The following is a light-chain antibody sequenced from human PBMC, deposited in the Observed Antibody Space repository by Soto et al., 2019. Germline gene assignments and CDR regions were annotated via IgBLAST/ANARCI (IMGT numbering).Light chain of an antibody. CDR2: GAS. V-gene: IGKV3-20*01. Sequence: EIVLTQSPGTLSLSPGERATLSFRASQSVSSTFLAWYQQKPGQAPRLLIYGASTRATGIPARFTGSGSGTDFTLKISRVEAEDVGVYYCMQSLQTFTFGQGTRLEI. CDR3: MQSLQTFT. J-gene: IGKJ5*01. CDR1: QSVSSTF.